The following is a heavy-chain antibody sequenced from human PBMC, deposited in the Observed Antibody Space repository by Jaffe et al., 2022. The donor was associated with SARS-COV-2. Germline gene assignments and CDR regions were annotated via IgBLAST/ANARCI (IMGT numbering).Heavy chain of an antibody. CDR3: ARNLEIDYYDSSGPGGGGNAFDI. CDR2: ISYDGSNK. CDR1: GFTFSSYA. D-gene: IGHD3-22*01. V-gene: IGHV3-30-3*01. Sequence: QVQLVESGGGVVQPGRSLRLSCAASGFTFSSYAMHWVRQAPGKGLEWVAVISYDGSNKYYADSVKGRFTISRDNSKNTLYLQMNSLRAEDTAVYYCARNLEIDYYDSSGPGGGGNAFDIWGQGTMVTVSS. J-gene: IGHJ3*02.